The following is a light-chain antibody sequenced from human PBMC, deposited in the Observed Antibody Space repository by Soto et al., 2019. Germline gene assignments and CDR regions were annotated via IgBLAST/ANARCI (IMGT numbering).Light chain of an antibody. CDR3: QLSSNCPR. CDR2: DAS. Sequence: EIGLTQSPATLSSSPGERATLSCRASQGVSSYLAWYQQKPGQAPKLLIYDASNRATGIPARFSGSGSGTDFTLTISSLEQDVFAIYYCQLSSNCPRLGGGTKVE. V-gene: IGKV3-11*01. J-gene: IGKJ4*01. CDR1: QGVSSY.